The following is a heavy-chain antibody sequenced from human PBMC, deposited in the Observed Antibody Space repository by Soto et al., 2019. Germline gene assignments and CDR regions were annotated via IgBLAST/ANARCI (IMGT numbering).Heavy chain of an antibody. J-gene: IGHJ4*02. V-gene: IGHV6-1*01. Sequence: SQTLSLTCAISGDSVSSNSAAWNWSRQSPSRGLEWLGRTYYRSKWYNDYAVSVKSRITINPDTSKNQFSLQLNSVTPEDTAVYYCARGGIDNWNFDYFDYWGQGTLVTVSS. CDR3: ARGGIDNWNFDYFDY. D-gene: IGHD1-7*01. CDR1: GDSVSSNSAA. CDR2: TYYRSKWYN.